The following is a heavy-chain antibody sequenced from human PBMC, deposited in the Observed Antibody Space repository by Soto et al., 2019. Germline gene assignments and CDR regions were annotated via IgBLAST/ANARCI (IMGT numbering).Heavy chain of an antibody. D-gene: IGHD2-2*01. CDR2: IIPIFGTA. V-gene: IGHV1-69*06. Sequence: GPPVKVSCKASGGTFSSYAISWVRQAPGQGLEWMGGIIPIFGTANYAQKFQGRVTITADKSTSTAYMELSSLRSEDTAVYYCARALTDIVVVPADYYYYYGMDVWGKGTTVTVSS. CDR1: GGTFSSYA. CDR3: ARALTDIVVVPADYYYYYGMDV. J-gene: IGHJ6*04.